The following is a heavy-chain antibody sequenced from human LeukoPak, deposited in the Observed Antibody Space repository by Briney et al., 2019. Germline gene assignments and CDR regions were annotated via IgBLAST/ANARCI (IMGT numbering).Heavy chain of an antibody. CDR3: AKISSSPPGWYFDL. CDR1: GGSISSFY. CDR2: IYYSGST. V-gene: IGHV4-59*01. Sequence: ASETLSLTCTVSGGSISSFYWNWIRQPPGKGLEWIRHIYYSGSTNYNPSLKSRVTISVDTSKNQFSLKLSSVTAADTAVYYCAKISSSPPGWYFDLWGRGTLVTVSS. D-gene: IGHD6-13*01. J-gene: IGHJ2*01.